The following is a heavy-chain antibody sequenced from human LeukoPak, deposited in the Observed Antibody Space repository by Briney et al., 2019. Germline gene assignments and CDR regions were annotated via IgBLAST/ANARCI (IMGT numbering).Heavy chain of an antibody. CDR2: IYTSGST. CDR1: GGSISSGSYY. J-gene: IGHJ5*02. Sequence: PSQTLSLTCTVSGGSISSGSYYWSWIRQPAGKGLEWIGRIYTSGSTNYNPSLKSRVTMSVDTSKNQFSLKLSSVTAADTAVYYCARDHGALYGSGSYYNWFDPWGQGTLVTVSS. D-gene: IGHD3-10*01. CDR3: ARDHGALYGSGSYYNWFDP. V-gene: IGHV4-61*02.